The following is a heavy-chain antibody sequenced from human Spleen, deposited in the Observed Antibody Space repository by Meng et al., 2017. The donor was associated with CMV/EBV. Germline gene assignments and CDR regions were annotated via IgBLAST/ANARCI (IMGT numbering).Heavy chain of an antibody. Sequence: GESLKISCAASGFTFRSYGMHWVRQAPGKGLEWVAFIRYDGSNKYYADSVKGRFTISRDNSKNTLYLQMNSLRAEDTAVYYCAKDVRYQLLYIGRGLPDYWGQGTLVTVSS. CDR3: AKDVRYQLLYIGRGLPDY. V-gene: IGHV3-30*02. CDR2: IRYDGSNK. D-gene: IGHD2-2*02. J-gene: IGHJ4*02. CDR1: GFTFRSYG.